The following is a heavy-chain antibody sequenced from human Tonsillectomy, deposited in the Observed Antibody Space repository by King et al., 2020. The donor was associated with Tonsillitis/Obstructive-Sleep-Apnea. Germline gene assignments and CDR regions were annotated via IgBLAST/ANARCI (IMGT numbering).Heavy chain of an antibody. CDR3: ARRYSGYDLLDY. Sequence: QLVQSGAEVKKPGASVKVSCKASVYTFTSDYMHWVRQAPGQGLEWMGIINPSGGSTSYAQKFQGRVTMTRDTSTSTVYMELRSPRSEDTAVYYCARRYSGYDLLDYWGQGTLVTVSS. CDR2: INPSGGST. CDR1: VYTFTSDY. D-gene: IGHD5-12*01. V-gene: IGHV1-46*01. J-gene: IGHJ4*02.